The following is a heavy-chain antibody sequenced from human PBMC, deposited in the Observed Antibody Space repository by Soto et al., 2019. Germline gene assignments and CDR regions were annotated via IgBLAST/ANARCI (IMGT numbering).Heavy chain of an antibody. CDR3: ARAASHGSSGYFCADP. J-gene: IGHJ5*02. Sequence: QVQLVQSGSEVKMPGSSVKVSCKTSGGTFSRHAINWVRQAPGQGLEWMGGIIPMFGTTHYAQKFKGRGTISAAESTSLAYLELSRLRAEEAAVHYCARAASHGSSGYFCADPWGQGALVSVAS. D-gene: IGHD6-13*01. CDR1: GGTFSRHA. CDR2: IIPMFGTT. V-gene: IGHV1-69*01.